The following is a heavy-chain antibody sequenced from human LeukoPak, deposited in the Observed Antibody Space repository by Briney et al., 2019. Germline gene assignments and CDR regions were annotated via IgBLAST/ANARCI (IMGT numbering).Heavy chain of an antibody. CDR3: AKEGGYYYDSSGSFDY. CDR1: GFTFSSYA. J-gene: IGHJ4*02. CDR2: ISGSGGST. V-gene: IGHV3-23*01. D-gene: IGHD3-22*01. Sequence: GGSLRLSCPASGFTFSSYAMSWARQAPGKGLEWVSAISGSGGSTYYADSVKGRFTISRDNSKNTLYLQMNSLRAEDTAVYYCAKEGGYYYDSSGSFDYWGQGTLVTVSS.